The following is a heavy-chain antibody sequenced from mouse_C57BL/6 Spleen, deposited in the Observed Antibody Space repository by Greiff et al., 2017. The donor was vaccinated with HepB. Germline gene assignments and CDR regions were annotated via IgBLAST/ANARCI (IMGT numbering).Heavy chain of an antibody. CDR1: GFSLTSYG. J-gene: IGHJ4*01. Sequence: VHLVESGPGLVAPSQSLSITCTVSGFSLTSYGVDWVRQPPGKGLEWLGVIWGGGSTNYNSALMSRLSISKDNSKSQVFLKMNSLQTDDTAMYYCAKSHLEGKGAYAMDYWGQGTSVTVSS. V-gene: IGHV2-9*01. D-gene: IGHD1-3*01. CDR3: AKSHLEGKGAYAMDY. CDR2: IWGGGST.